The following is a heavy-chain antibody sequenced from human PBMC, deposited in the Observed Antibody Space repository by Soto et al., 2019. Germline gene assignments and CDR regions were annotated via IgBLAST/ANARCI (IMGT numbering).Heavy chain of an antibody. V-gene: IGHV1-2*04. CDR1: GYTFTGYY. CDR2: INPNSGGT. CDR3: ARSNPGARYYYYYGMDV. Sequence: ASVKVSCKASGYTFTGYYMHWVRQAPGQGLEWMGWINPNSGGTNYAQKFQGWVTMTRDTSISTAYMELSRLRSDDTAVYYCARSNPGARYYYYYGMDVWGQGTTVTVSS. J-gene: IGHJ6*02.